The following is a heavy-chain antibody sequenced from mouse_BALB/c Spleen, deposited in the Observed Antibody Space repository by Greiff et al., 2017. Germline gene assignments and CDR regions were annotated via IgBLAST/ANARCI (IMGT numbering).Heavy chain of an antibody. CDR1: GYTFTDYN. CDR3: AREYDYDGAMDY. Sequence: EVQLQQSGPELVKPGASVKISCKASGYTFTDYNMHWVKQSHGKSLEWIGYIYPYNGGTGYNQKFKSKATLTVDNSSSTAYMELRSLTSEDSAVYYCAREYDYDGAMDYWGQGTSVTVSS. D-gene: IGHD2-4*01. V-gene: IGHV1S29*02. J-gene: IGHJ4*01. CDR2: IYPYNGGT.